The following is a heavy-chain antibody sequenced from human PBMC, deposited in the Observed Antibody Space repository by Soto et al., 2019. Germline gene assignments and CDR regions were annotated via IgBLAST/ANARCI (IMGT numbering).Heavy chain of an antibody. CDR1: GFTFRSFA. CDR3: ARGTYYDYWSGNPLDGMDV. J-gene: IGHJ6*02. CDR2: ISYDGSDQ. Sequence: QVPLVESGGDVVQPGRSLRLSCAGSGFTFRSFAMNWVRQAPGKGLEWVALISYDGSDQYYADSVKGRFTVSRDNSKKTLYLQVNSLRPEDTAVYYCARGTYYDYWSGNPLDGMDVWGQGTTVAVSS. D-gene: IGHD3-3*01. V-gene: IGHV3-30*04.